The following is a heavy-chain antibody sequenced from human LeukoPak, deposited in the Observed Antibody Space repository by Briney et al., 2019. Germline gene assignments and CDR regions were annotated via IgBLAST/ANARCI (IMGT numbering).Heavy chain of an antibody. CDR1: GSNFSSYW. J-gene: IGHJ3*02. CDR2: IKQDGTEK. Sequence: QSGGSLRLSCAAAGSNFSSYWMTWVRQAPGKGLEWVANIKQDGTEKYYVDSVKGRFTISRDNAKNSLYLQMNSLRDVDTAVYFCARPTAVTLVDAFNIWGLGTMVTVSS. CDR3: ARPTAVTLVDAFNI. V-gene: IGHV3-7*04. D-gene: IGHD4-17*01.